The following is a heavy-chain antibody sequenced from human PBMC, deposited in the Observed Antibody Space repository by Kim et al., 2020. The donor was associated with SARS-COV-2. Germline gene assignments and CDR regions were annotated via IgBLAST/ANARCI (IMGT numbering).Heavy chain of an antibody. CDR3: AKDRPGGDYWLGLFDY. CDR2: ISGSGGST. J-gene: IGHJ4*02. Sequence: GGSLRLSCAASGFTFSNYAMNWVRQAPGKGLEWVSTISGSGGSTYYADSVKGRFTISRDNSKYTLYLQMNSLRADDTAVYYCAKDRPGGDYWLGLFDYWGQGTLVTVSS. V-gene: IGHV3-23*01. CDR1: GFTFSNYA. D-gene: IGHD2-21*02.